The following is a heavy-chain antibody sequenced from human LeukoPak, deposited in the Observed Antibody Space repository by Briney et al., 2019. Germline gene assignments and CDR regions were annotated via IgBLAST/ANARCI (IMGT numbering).Heavy chain of an antibody. CDR2: IQYDGNNK. CDR1: GFTFRSYG. D-gene: IGHD3-9*01. J-gene: IGHJ4*02. Sequence: PGGSLRLSCAASGFTFRSYGMHWVRQAPGKGLEWVAFIQYDGNNKYYRDSVKGRFTISRDNAKNFLYLQMNSLRAEDTAVYYCARTYYDILTGYNPYFDYWGQGILVTVSS. V-gene: IGHV3-30*02. CDR3: ARTYYDILTGYNPYFDY.